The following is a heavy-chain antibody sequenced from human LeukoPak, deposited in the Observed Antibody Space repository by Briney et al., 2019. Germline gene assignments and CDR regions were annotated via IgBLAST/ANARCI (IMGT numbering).Heavy chain of an antibody. Sequence: SETLSLTCAVSGASVSGSNYYWSWIRQPPGKGLEWIGEINHSGSTNYNPSLKSRVTISVDTSKNQFSLKLSSVTAADTAVYYCARDQTGGYGYWYFDLWGRGTLVTVSS. V-gene: IGHV4-39*07. D-gene: IGHD5-12*01. J-gene: IGHJ2*01. CDR3: ARDQTGGYGYWYFDL. CDR1: GASVSGSNYY. CDR2: INHSGST.